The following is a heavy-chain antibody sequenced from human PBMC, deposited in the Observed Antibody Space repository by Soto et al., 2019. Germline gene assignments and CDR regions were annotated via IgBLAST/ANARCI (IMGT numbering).Heavy chain of an antibody. D-gene: IGHD6-19*01. J-gene: IGHJ3*02. CDR1: GGSISSYY. V-gene: IGHV4-59*01. CDR3: ARSAPGYSSGWHDAFDI. CDR2: IYYSGST. Sequence: PSETLSLTCTVSGGSISSYYWSWIRQPPGKGLEWIGYIYYSGSTNYNPSLKSRVTISVDTSKNQFSLKLSSVTAADTAVYYCARSAPGYSSGWHDAFDIWGQGTMVTVSS.